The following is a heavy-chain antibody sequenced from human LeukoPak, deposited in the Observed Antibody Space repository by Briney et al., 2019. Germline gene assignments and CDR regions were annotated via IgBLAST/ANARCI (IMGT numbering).Heavy chain of an antibody. Sequence: LTCTVSGGSISSGDYYWSWIRQPPGKGLEWVSYISSSGSTIYYADSVKGRFTISRDNAKNSLYLQMNSLRPEDTAVYYCARFGYNDFDYWGQGTLVTVS. CDR1: GGSISSGDYY. CDR2: ISSSGSTI. CDR3: ARFGYNDFDY. D-gene: IGHD5-24*01. V-gene: IGHV3-11*04. J-gene: IGHJ4*02.